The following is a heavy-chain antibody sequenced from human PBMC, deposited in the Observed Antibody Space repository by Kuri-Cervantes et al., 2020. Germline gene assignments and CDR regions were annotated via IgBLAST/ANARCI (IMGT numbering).Heavy chain of an antibody. CDR3: ARAHFRGSAFDI. D-gene: IGHD3-10*01. CDR2: ISYDGSNK. J-gene: IGHJ3*02. V-gene: IGHV3-30*19. Sequence: GESLKISCAASGFTFSSYGMHWVRQAPGKGLEWVAVISYDGSNKYYADSVKGRFTISRDNSKNTLYLQMNSLRAEDTAVYYCARAHFRGSAFDIWGQGTMVTVSS. CDR1: GFTFSSYG.